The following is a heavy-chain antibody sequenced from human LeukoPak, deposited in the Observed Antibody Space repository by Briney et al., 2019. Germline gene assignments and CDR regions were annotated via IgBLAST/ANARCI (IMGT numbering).Heavy chain of an antibody. V-gene: IGHV3-13*01. Sequence: PGGSLRLSCAASGFTFSSYAMSWVRQAPGKGLEWVSAIGTAGETYYPGSVKGRFTISRENAKNSLYLQMNSLRAGDTAVYYCAKVVVAARESPYYYYGMDVWGQGTTVTVSS. CDR2: IGTAGET. D-gene: IGHD2-15*01. J-gene: IGHJ6*02. CDR1: GFTFSSYA. CDR3: AKVVVAARESPYYYYGMDV.